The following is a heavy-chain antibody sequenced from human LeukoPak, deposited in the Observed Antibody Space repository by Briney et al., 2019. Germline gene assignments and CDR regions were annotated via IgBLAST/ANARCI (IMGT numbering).Heavy chain of an antibody. CDR3: ARDRDSSGWHVADY. D-gene: IGHD6-19*01. V-gene: IGHV1-18*01. CDR2: ISPNNGNT. J-gene: IGHJ4*02. Sequence: ASVKVSCKASGYTFRSYDITWVRQAPGQGLEWMGWISPNNGNTKYAQKFQGRVTMTTDTPTSTAYMEMRSLRSDDTAVYYCARDRDSSGWHVADYWGQGTLVTVSS. CDR1: GYTFRSYD.